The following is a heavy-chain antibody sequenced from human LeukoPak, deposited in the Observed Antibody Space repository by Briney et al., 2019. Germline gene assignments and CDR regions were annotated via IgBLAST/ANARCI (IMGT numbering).Heavy chain of an antibody. D-gene: IGHD3-22*01. J-gene: IGHJ3*02. CDR1: GFTFSSYV. Sequence: GGSLRLSCAASGFTFSSYVMHWVRQAPGKGLEWVAIISYDGSNEYYADSVKGRFTISRDNSKNTLYLQMNSLRAEDTAVYYCAKDRYYDNSATRNYDDAFHIWGQGTMVTVSS. V-gene: IGHV3-30*04. CDR2: ISYDGSNE. CDR3: AKDRYYDNSATRNYDDAFHI.